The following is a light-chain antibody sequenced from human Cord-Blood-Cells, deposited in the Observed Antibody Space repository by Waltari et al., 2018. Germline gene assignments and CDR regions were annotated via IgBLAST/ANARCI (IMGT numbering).Light chain of an antibody. CDR3: CSYAGSSTFDVV. J-gene: IGLJ2*01. CDR2: EVS. V-gene: IGLV2-23*02. Sequence: QSALTQPASVSGSPGQSITISCTGTSSDVGSYNLVSWYQQHPGKAPKLMIYEVSTWPSGVSNRFSGSKSGNTASLTISGLQAEDEADYYCCSYAGSSTFDVVFGGGTKLTVL. CDR1: SSDVGSYNL.